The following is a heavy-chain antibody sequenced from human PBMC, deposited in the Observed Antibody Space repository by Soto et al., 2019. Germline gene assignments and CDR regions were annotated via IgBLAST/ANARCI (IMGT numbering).Heavy chain of an antibody. CDR2: INTHNGNT. J-gene: IGHJ6*02. V-gene: IGHV1-18*01. Sequence: QVQLEQSAPELKKPGASVKVSCKASGYTFTTYGISWVRQAPGQGIEWLGWINTHNGNTNYAQNLQGRVIMTADTSTSTAYMELRSLRSDDTAIYYCTREGSAPYYYYGMDAWGQGTTVTVSS. CDR3: TREGSAPYYYYGMDA. D-gene: IGHD3-10*01. CDR1: GYTFTTYG.